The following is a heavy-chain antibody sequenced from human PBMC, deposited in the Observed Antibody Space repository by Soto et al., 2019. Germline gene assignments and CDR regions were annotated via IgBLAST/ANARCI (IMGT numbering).Heavy chain of an antibody. CDR1: GGSFSGYY. V-gene: IGHV4-34*01. Sequence: QVQLQQWGAGLLKPSETLSLTCAVYGGSFSGYYWSWIRQPPGKGLEWIGEINHSGSTNYNPSLTRRVTISVDTSKNQFSLTLSSVTAADTAVYYCARGPRSSHITIFGVVIPTYCMDVWGQGTTVTVSS. CDR3: ARGPRSSHITIFGVVIPTYCMDV. D-gene: IGHD3-3*01. J-gene: IGHJ6*02. CDR2: INHSGST.